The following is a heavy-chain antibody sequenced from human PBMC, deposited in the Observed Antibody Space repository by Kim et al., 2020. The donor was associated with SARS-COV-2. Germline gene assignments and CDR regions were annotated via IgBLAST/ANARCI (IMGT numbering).Heavy chain of an antibody. Sequence: GGSLRLSCTASGLPFDADNMHWVRHVPGKGLEWVSLISWDGLSSYYADSVKGRFTISRDNNKNSLYLQMESLRPEDTVLYYCAHGRGLDPWGPGTLVTVS. J-gene: IGHJ5*02. D-gene: IGHD4-17*01. CDR3: AHGRGLDP. CDR2: ISWDGLSS. CDR1: GLPFDADN. V-gene: IGHV3-43*01.